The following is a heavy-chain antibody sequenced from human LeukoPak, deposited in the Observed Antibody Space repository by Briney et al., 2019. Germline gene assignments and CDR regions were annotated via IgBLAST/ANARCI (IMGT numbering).Heavy chain of an antibody. CDR1: GCTFTNYG. J-gene: IGHJ4*02. CDR2: ISVYTGKT. V-gene: IGHV1-18*01. Sequence: GASVKVSCKASGCTFTNYGISWVRQAPGQGLEWMGWISVYTGKTYHAQKFQARVTMTTDTSTTTAHMELRSLRSDDTAVYYCAKDRGWQYADYETVAVEHWGQGTLVTVSS. CDR3: AKDRGWQYADYETVAVEH. D-gene: IGHD4-17*01.